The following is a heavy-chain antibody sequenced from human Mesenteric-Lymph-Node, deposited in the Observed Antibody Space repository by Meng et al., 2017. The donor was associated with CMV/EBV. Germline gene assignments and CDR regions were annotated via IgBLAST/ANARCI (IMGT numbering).Heavy chain of an antibody. D-gene: IGHD1-7*01. CDR1: GDSVSNDGAA. CDR3: ARGTGTLDY. V-gene: IGHV6-1*01. J-gene: IGHJ4*02. Sequence: CAISGDSVSNDGAAWNWFRQSPSRGLEWLGRTYYRSKWYEDYAVSVKDRLTINPDTSKNQFSLQLNSVTPEDTALYYCARGTGTLDYWGQGTLVTVSS. CDR2: TYYRSKWYE.